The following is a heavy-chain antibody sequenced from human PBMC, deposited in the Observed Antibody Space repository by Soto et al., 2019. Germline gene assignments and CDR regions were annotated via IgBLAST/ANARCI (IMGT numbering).Heavy chain of an antibody. J-gene: IGHJ5*02. Sequence: SVKVSCNASGGTFSSYAISWVRQGPGKGLEWMGGIIPTFGTANYAQKFQGRVTINADDYTSKVYLELSSLSYEDTAVYYCAAYSSSCSGWFDPWGQGTLVTVSS. CDR3: AAYSSSCSGWFDP. V-gene: IGHV1-69*13. CDR2: IIPTFGTA. D-gene: IGHD6-13*01. CDR1: GGTFSSYA.